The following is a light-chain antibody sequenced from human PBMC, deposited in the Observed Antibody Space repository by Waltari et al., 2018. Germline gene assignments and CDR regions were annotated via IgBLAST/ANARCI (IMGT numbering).Light chain of an antibody. J-gene: IGKJ1*01. CDR2: KVS. CDR1: QSLVSSDGNTY. Sequence: DVVMTQSPLSLSVTLGQPASISCRSSQSLVSSDGNTYFNWFHQRPGQSPRRLFYKVSNRDSGVPDRFSGSGSGTDFTLTISRVEAEDVGVYYYMQGIHRPWTFGQGTKVEIK. V-gene: IGKV2-30*01. CDR3: MQGIHRPWT.